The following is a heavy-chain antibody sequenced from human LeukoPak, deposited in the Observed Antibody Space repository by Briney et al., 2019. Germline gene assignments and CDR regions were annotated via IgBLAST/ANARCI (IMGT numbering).Heavy chain of an antibody. V-gene: IGHV4-59*01. D-gene: IGHD3-3*01. J-gene: IGHJ5*02. CDR3: ARDPGTSYYDFSAFDP. CDR2: IYYSGST. Sequence: SETLSLTCTVSGGSISSYYWSWIRQPPGKGLEWIGYIYYSGSTNYNPSLKSRVTISVDTSKNQFSLKLSSVTAADTAVYYCARDPGTSYYDFSAFDPWGQGTLVTVSS. CDR1: GGSISSYY.